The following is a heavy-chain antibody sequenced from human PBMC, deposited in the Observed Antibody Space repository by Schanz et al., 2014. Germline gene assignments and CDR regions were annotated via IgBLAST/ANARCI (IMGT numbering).Heavy chain of an antibody. CDR2: ISPYNGNT. V-gene: IGHV1-18*01. CDR3: ARDRGHVEQLVLEWYYAMDV. Sequence: QVRLVQSGAELKMPGATVKVSCETSGYTFTNYGVSWVRQAPGQGLEWVAWISPYNGNTAYAQNLKGRVRMTTDTSTATAYMELRSLTSDDTAVYYCARDRGHVEQLVLEWYYAMDVWGQGTTVAVSS. J-gene: IGHJ6*02. CDR1: GYTFTNYG. D-gene: IGHD6-6*01.